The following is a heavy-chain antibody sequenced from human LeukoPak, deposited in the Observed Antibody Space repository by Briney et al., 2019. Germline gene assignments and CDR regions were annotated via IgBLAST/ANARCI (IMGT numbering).Heavy chain of an antibody. CDR1: GYTFTSYG. CDR2: ISPYNSNT. J-gene: IGHJ3*02. Sequence: ASVKVSCKASGYTFTSYGISWVRQAPGQGLEWMGWISPYNSNTNYAQKIKGRVTMTTDTPTSTAYMELRSLRSDDTAVYYCARDPHYYDSSGSSHAFDIWGQGTMVTVSS. V-gene: IGHV1-18*01. D-gene: IGHD3-22*01. CDR3: ARDPHYYDSSGSSHAFDI.